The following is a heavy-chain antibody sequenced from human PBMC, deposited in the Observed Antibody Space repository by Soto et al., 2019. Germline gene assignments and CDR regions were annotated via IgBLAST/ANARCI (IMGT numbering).Heavy chain of an antibody. D-gene: IGHD4-17*01. CDR3: ARLLAVTTNGMDV. CDR1: GFTFSSYW. J-gene: IGHJ6*02. V-gene: IGHV3-7*04. Sequence: GGSLRLSCAASGFTFSSYWMSWVRQAPGKGLEWVANIKQDGSEKYYVDSVKGRFTISRDNAKNSLYLQMNSLRAEDTAVYYCARLLAVTTNGMDVCGQQTTLTVSS. CDR2: IKQDGSEK.